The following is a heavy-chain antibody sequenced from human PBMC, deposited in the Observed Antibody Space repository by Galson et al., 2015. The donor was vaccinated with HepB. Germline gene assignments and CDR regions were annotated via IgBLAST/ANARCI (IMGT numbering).Heavy chain of an antibody. J-gene: IGHJ3*02. CDR1: GFPFSSYA. D-gene: IGHD3-9*01. V-gene: IGHV3-23*01. CDR2: ISGSGGST. Sequence: LRLSCAASGFPFSSYAMSWVRQAPGKGLEWVSAISGSGGSTYYADSVKGRFTISRDNSKNTLYLQMNSLRAEDTAVYYCAKDQYFRSCFDIWGQGTMVTVSS. CDR3: AKDQYFRSCFDI.